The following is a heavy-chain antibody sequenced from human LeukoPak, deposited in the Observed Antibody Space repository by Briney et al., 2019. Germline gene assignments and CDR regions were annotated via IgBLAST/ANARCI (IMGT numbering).Heavy chain of an antibody. Sequence: PGGSLRLSCAASGFSFRTYGMHWVRQAPGKGLEWVAVISYDGSNKYYADSVKGRFTISRDNSKNTLYLQMNSLRAEDTAVYYCARDSLRQYSSGWYGYWGQGTLVTVSS. D-gene: IGHD6-19*01. CDR3: ARDSLRQYSSGWYGY. V-gene: IGHV3-30*03. J-gene: IGHJ4*02. CDR2: ISYDGSNK. CDR1: GFSFRTYG.